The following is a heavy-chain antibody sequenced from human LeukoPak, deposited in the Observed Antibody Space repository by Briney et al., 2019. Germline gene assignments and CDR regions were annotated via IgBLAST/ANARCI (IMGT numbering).Heavy chain of an antibody. CDR2: IHHDGRI. V-gene: IGHV4/OR15-8*01. D-gene: IGHD5-24*01. CDR1: GGSIDSTNW. J-gene: IGHJ4*02. Sequence: SETLSLTCDVSGGSIDSTNWWNWVRQPPGKGLEWIGEIHHDGRINYNPSLKSRVTLSVDTSKNQFSLKLSSVTAADTAVYYCARGGDGYRFDYWGQGTLVTVSS. CDR3: ARGGDGYRFDY.